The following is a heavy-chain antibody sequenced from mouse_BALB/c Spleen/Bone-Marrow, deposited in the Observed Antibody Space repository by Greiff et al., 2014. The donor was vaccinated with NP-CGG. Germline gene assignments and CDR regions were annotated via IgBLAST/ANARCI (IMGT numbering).Heavy chain of an antibody. CDR1: GFTFTDYY. V-gene: IGHV7-3*02. J-gene: IGHJ1*01. CDR2: IRNKANGYTT. CDR3: SCDGNVGNYWYFDD. Sequence: EVQLVESGGGLVQPGGSLRLSCATSGFTFTDYYMSWVRQPPGKALEWLGFIRNKANGYTTEYNASVKGRFTISRDKSQRILYLQLNTQRAEKSANYYCSCDGNVGNYWYFDDWGQGTTVIVSS.